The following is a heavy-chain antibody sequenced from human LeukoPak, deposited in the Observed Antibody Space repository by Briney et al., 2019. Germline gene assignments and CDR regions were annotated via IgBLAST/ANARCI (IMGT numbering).Heavy chain of an antibody. V-gene: IGHV3-11*01. D-gene: IGHD4-23*01. CDR2: MTSMTSSGSDI. Sequence: PGGSLRLSCAASGISLSNYYMSWIRQSPGKGLEWVLYMTSMTSSGSDIYYADSVKGRFTFSRDNAKNSMYLQMNSLRVEDTAVYYCAGYGGNPKYWGQGTLVTVSS. CDR1: GISLSNYY. J-gene: IGHJ4*02. CDR3: AGYGGNPKY.